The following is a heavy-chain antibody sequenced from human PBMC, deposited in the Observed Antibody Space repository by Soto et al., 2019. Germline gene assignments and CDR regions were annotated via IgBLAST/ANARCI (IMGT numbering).Heavy chain of an antibody. V-gene: IGHV4-34*01. J-gene: IGHJ4*02. CDR1: GGSFSGYY. D-gene: IGHD6-6*01. CDR3: ARGGGSSSGYFDY. Sequence: SETLSLTCAVYGGSFSGYYWSWIRQPPGKGLEWIGEINHSGSTNYNPSLKRRVTISVDTSKNQFSLKLSSVTAADTAVCYCARGGGSSSGYFDYWGQGTLVTVSS. CDR2: INHSGST.